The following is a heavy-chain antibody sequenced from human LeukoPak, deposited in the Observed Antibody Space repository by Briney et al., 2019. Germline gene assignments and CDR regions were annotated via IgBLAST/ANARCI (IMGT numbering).Heavy chain of an antibody. J-gene: IGHJ5*02. CDR2: INPSGGST. CDR3: AREMSPDDYGATNWFDP. CDR1: GYTFTSYY. D-gene: IGHD4-17*01. V-gene: IGHV1-46*01. Sequence: ASVKVSCKASGYTFTSYYMDWVRQAPGQGLEWMGIINPSGGSTSYAQKFQGRVTMTRDTSTSTVYMELSSLRSEDTAVYYCAREMSPDDYGATNWFDPWGQGTLVTVSS.